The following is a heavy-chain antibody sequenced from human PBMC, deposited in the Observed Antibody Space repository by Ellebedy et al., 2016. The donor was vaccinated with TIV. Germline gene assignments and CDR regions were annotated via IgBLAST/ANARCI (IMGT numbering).Heavy chain of an antibody. CDR2: IYYSGRT. CDR3: ARAAGESPAVAGLPDVSDI. V-gene: IGHV4-59*11. D-gene: IGHD6-19*01. J-gene: IGHJ3*02. Sequence: SETLSLTCTVSGGSISSHWWSWIRQSPGKGLEWIGPIYYSGRTNYNPSLRSRVTRSVDTSQSQFSLKLTSVTAADTAVYYCARAAGESPAVAGLPDVSDIWGQGTMVTVSS. CDR1: GGSISSHW.